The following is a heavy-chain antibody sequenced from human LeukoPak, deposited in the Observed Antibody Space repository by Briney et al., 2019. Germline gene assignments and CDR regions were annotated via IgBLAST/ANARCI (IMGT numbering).Heavy chain of an antibody. V-gene: IGHV3-74*01. D-gene: IGHD3-22*01. CDR1: GFTFSSYW. CDR2: INSDGSST. Sequence: GGSLRLSCVASGFTFSSYWMHWVRQAPGKGLVWVSRINSDGSSTSYADSVKGRFTISRDNAKNTLYLQMNGLRAGDTAVYYCARETYYYDSSGYRDGAAFDIWGQGTMVTVSS. CDR3: ARETYYYDSSGYRDGAAFDI. J-gene: IGHJ3*02.